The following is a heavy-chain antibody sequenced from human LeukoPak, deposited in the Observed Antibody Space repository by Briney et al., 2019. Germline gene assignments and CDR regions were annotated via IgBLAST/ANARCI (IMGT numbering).Heavy chain of an antibody. J-gene: IGHJ4*02. CDR2: ISSSGSYI. D-gene: IGHD6-13*01. Sequence: GGSLRLSCAASGFTFSSYSMNWVRQAPGKGLEWVSSISSSGSYIYYADSVKGRFTISRDTAKNSLYLQMNSLRAEDTAVYYCARGQDHSSWSPLDYWGQGTLVTVSS. CDR3: ARGQDHSSWSPLDY. V-gene: IGHV3-21*01. CDR1: GFTFSSYS.